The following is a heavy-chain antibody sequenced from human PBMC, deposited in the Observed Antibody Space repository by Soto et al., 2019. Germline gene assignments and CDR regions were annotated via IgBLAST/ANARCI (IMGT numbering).Heavy chain of an antibody. Sequence: ASVKVSCKASGGTFSSYAISWVRQAPGQGLEWMGGINPSGGSTSYAQKFQGRVTMTRDTSTSTVYMELSSLRSEDTAVYYCARGRPYYYGMDVWGQGATVTVSS. J-gene: IGHJ6*02. CDR3: ARGRPYYYGMDV. V-gene: IGHV1-46*01. CDR1: GGTFSSYA. CDR2: INPSGGST.